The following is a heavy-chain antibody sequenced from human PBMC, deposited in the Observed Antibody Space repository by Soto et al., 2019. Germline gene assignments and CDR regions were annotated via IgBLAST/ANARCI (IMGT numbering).Heavy chain of an antibody. CDR1: GFTFSTYD. D-gene: IGHD2-15*01. Sequence: EVQLVESGGGLVQPGGSLRLSCAASGFTFSTYDMHWVRQATGKGLEWVSCIGTAGDTFYPDSVKGRFTISRENAKNSLYLQMNSLRAEDTAVYYCARGGSSGWFDPWGQGTLVNVSS. CDR2: IGTAGDT. V-gene: IGHV3-13*01. J-gene: IGHJ5*02. CDR3: ARGGSSGWFDP.